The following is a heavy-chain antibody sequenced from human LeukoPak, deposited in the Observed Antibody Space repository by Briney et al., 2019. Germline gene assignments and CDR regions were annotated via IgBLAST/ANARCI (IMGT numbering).Heavy chain of an antibody. CDR3: AKDPYCSSTSCAIDNYYGMDV. CDR2: ISYDGSNK. CDR1: GFTSSSYG. V-gene: IGHV3-30*18. D-gene: IGHD2-2*01. J-gene: IGHJ6*04. Sequence: GGSLRLSCAASGFTSSSYGMHWVRQAPGKGLEWVAVISYDGSNKYYADSVKGRFTISRDNSKNTLYLQMNSLRAEDTAVYYCAKDPYCSSTSCAIDNYYGMDVWGKGTTVTVSS.